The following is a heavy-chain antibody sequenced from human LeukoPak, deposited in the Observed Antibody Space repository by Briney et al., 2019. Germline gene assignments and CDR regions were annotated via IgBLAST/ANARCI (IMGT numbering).Heavy chain of an antibody. Sequence: SETLSLTCAVSGYSISSGYCWGWIRQPPGKGLEWIGSIYHSGSTYYNPSLKSRVTISVDTSRSQFSLKLSSVTAADTAVYYCARHGEWLTVDYWGQGTLVTVSS. CDR3: ARHGEWLTVDY. CDR1: GYSISSGYC. CDR2: IYHSGST. J-gene: IGHJ4*02. V-gene: IGHV4-38-2*01. D-gene: IGHD3-3*01.